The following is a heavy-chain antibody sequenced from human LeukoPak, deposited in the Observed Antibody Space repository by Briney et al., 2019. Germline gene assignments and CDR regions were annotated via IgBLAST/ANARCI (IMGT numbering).Heavy chain of an antibody. J-gene: IGHJ5*02. D-gene: IGHD3-3*01. V-gene: IGHV1-18*01. CDR3: ARSKCDFWSGYYMSA. CDR1: GYTFTSYG. Sequence: DSVKVSCKASGYTFTSYGISWVRHAPGQGLEWMGWISAYNGNTNYAQKLQSRVNMTTDTFTSTAYMELRSLRSDETAVYYCARSKCDFWSGYYMSAWGQGTLVTVSS. CDR2: ISAYNGNT.